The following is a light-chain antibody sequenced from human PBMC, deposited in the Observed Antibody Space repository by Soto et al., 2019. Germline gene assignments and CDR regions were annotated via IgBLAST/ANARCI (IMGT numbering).Light chain of an antibody. V-gene: IGLV2-14*03. CDR1: SSDVGGYNY. Sequence: QSVLTQPASVSGSPGQSIIISCTGTSSDVGGYNYVSWYQHHPGKAPKLMLYDVSYRPSGISNRFSGSKSGNSASLTISGLQTEDEADYYCSSYTSSSTLVFGGGTKLTVL. CDR3: SSYTSSSTLV. CDR2: DVS. J-gene: IGLJ2*01.